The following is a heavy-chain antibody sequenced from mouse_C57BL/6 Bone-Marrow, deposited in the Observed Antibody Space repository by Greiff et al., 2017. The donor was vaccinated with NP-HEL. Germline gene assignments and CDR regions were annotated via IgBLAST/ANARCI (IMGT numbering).Heavy chain of an antibody. V-gene: IGHV5-15*01. J-gene: IGHJ4*01. CDR3: ARTGDYYAMDY. Sequence: EVKLVESGGGLVQPGGSLKLSCAASGFTFSDYGMAWVRQAPRKGPEWVAFISNFAYSIHYADPVTGRFTISRENAKNTLYLEMSSLRSEDTAMYYCARTGDYYAMDYWGQGTSVTVSS. CDR2: ISNFAYSI. CDR1: GFTFSDYG.